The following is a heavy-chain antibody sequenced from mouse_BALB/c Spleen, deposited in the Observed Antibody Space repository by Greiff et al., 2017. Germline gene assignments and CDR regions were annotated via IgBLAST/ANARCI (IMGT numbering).Heavy chain of an antibody. CDR3: AREDDPLWFAY. V-gene: IGHV5-4*02. CDR2: ISDGGSYT. Sequence: DVQLVESGGGLVKPGGSLKLSCAASGFTFSDYYMYWVRQTPEKRLEWVATISDGGSYTYYPDSVKGRFTISRDNAKNNLYLQMSSLKSEDTAMYYCAREDDPLWFAYWGQGTLVTVSA. D-gene: IGHD2-3*01. J-gene: IGHJ3*01. CDR1: GFTFSDYY.